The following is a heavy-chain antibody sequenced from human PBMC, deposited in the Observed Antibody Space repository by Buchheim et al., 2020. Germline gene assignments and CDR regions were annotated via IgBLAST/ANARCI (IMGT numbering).Heavy chain of an antibody. CDR2: IYYSGST. CDR3: ASYDFWSGRYFDY. J-gene: IGHJ4*02. D-gene: IGHD3-3*01. Sequence: QVQLQESGPGLVKPSETLSLTCTVSDASISVYYWSWIRQPPGKGLECIGYIYYSGSTNYNPSLKSRVTISVDTSKNQFSLKLSSVTAADTAVYYCASYDFWSGRYFDYWGQGTL. V-gene: IGHV4-59*01. CDR1: DASISVYY.